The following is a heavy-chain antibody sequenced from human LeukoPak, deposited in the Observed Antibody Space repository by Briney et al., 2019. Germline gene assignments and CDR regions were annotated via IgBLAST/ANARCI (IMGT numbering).Heavy chain of an antibody. Sequence: GGSLTLSYAASGFTFSSYAMHWVRQPPGKGLEWVAVISYDGSNKYYADSVKGRFTISRDNSKNTLYLQMNSLRAEDTAVYYCARGGFSGSYPFDYWGQGTLVTVSS. CDR1: GFTFSSYA. CDR3: ARGGFSGSYPFDY. J-gene: IGHJ4*02. CDR2: ISYDGSNK. V-gene: IGHV3-30*04. D-gene: IGHD1-26*01.